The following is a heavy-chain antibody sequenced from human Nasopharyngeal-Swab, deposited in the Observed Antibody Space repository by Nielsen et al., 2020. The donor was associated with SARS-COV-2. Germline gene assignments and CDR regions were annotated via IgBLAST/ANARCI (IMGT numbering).Heavy chain of an antibody. CDR1: GGSFSGYY. CDR3: SAAGGNY. D-gene: IGHD6-13*01. J-gene: IGHJ4*02. Sequence: SETLSLTCAVYGGSFSGYYWSWIRLPPGKGLEWIGEINHSGSTNYNPSLKSRVTISVDTSKNQFSLKLSSVTAADTAVYYCSAAGGNYWGQGTLVTVSS. V-gene: IGHV4-34*01. CDR2: INHSGST.